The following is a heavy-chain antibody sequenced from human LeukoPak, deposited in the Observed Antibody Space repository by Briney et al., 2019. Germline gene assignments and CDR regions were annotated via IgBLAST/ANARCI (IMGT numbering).Heavy chain of an antibody. J-gene: IGHJ4*02. CDR2: IIPIFGTA. CDR1: GGTFSSYA. D-gene: IGHD3-10*01. CDR3: ARGAYYYGSGSSPFDY. V-gene: IGHV1-69*05. Sequence: VASVKVSCKASGGTFSSYAISWVRQAPGQGLEWMGRIIPIFGTANYAQKFQGRVTITTDESTSTAYMELSSLRSDDTAVYYCARGAYYYGSGSSPFDYWGQGTLVTVSS.